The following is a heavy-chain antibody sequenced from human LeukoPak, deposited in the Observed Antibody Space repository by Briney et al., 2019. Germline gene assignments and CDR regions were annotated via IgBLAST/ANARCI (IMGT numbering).Heavy chain of an antibody. D-gene: IGHD6-19*01. CDR2: IYYSGST. CDR3: AKATQWLAFDY. J-gene: IGHJ4*02. V-gene: IGHV4-59*01. CDR1: DGSISSYY. Sequence: SETLSLTCTVSDGSISSYYWSWIRHPPGKGLELIGNIYYSGSTNYNPSLKSRVTISLDTSKSQLSLRLSSVTAADTAVYYCAKATQWLAFDYWGQGTLVTVSS.